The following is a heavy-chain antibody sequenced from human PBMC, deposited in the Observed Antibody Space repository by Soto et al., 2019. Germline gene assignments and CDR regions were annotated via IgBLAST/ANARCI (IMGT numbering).Heavy chain of an antibody. V-gene: IGHV1-69*02. CDR2: IIPILGIA. Sequence: QVQLVQSGAEVKKPGSSVKVSCKASGGTFSSYTISWVRQAPGQGLEWMGRIIPILGIANYAQKFQGRVTITADKSTSTAYMELSSLRSEXXXXXXXXXXXXXXXXDYWGQGTLVTVSS. CDR1: GGTFSSYT. CDR3: XXXXXXXXXDY. J-gene: IGHJ4*02.